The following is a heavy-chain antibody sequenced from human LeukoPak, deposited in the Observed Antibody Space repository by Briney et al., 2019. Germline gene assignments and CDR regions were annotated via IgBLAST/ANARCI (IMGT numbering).Heavy chain of an antibody. CDR3: ARESREIACI. D-gene: IGHD3-16*02. V-gene: IGHV1-8*01. J-gene: IGHJ3*01. CDR2: MNPASGNT. Sequence: ASVKVSCKASGYTFTSYDINWVRQATGQGLEWMGYMNPASGNTGYAQKFQGRVTMTTDTSISTAYMELSSLRSEDTAVYYCARESREIACIWGQGTMFTVSS. CDR1: GYTFTSYD.